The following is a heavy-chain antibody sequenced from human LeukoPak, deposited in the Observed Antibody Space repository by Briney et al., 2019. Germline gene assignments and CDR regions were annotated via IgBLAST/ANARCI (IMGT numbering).Heavy chain of an antibody. J-gene: IGHJ4*02. CDR2: IWYDGSNK. V-gene: IGHV3-33*08. CDR1: GFTFNNYA. CDR3: ARDDYYDSSGYDY. Sequence: GGSLRLSCTASGFTFNNYAMHWVRQAPGKGLEWVAVIWYDGSNKYYADSVKGRFTISRDNSKNTLYLQMNSLRAEDTAVYYCARDDYYDSSGYDYWGQGTLVTVSS. D-gene: IGHD3-22*01.